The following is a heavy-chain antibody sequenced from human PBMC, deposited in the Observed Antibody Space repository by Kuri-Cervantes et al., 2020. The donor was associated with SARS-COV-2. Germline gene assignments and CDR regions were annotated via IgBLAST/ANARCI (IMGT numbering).Heavy chain of an antibody. J-gene: IGHJ4*02. CDR3: ARGSSGWPGDASWNFDY. Sequence: GGSLRLPCAASGLTFSSYGMPGVRQAPGKGLEWVAVISYDGSNKYYADPVKGRFTISRDNSKNTLYLQMKSLRAEGTAVYYCARGSSGWPGDASWNFDYWGQGTLVTVSS. CDR1: GLTFSSYG. V-gene: IGHV3-30*03. D-gene: IGHD6-19*01. CDR2: ISYDGSNK.